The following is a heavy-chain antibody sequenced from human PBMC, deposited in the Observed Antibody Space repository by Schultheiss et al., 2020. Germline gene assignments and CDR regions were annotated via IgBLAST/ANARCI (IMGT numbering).Heavy chain of an antibody. D-gene: IGHD3-10*01. Sequence: ASVKVSGKASGYTFTGYYMNWVRQAPGQGLEWMGIINPSGGSTSYAQKFQGRVTMTRDTSTSTVYMELSSLRSEDTAVYYCARDSPSYGSGSDFDIWGQGTMVTVSS. CDR3: ARDSPSYGSGSDFDI. J-gene: IGHJ3*02. CDR2: INPSGGST. V-gene: IGHV1-46*03. CDR1: GYTFTGYY.